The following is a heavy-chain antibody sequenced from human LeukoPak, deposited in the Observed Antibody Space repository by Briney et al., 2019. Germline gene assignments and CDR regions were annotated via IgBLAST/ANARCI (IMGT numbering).Heavy chain of an antibody. D-gene: IGHD3-22*01. V-gene: IGHV4-39*07. Sequence: SETLSLTCTVSGGSISSSSYYWGWIRQPPGKGLEWIGSIYYSGSTYYNPSLKSRVTISVDTSKNQFSLKLSSVTAADTAVYYCARLISITMIVVVGEAFDIWGQGTMVTVSS. CDR3: ARLISITMIVVVGEAFDI. CDR2: IYYSGST. CDR1: GGSISSSSYY. J-gene: IGHJ3*02.